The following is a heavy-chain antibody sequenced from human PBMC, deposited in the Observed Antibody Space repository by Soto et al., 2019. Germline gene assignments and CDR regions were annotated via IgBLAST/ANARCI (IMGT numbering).Heavy chain of an antibody. CDR1: GYTFTSYG. J-gene: IGHJ4*02. CDR3: ARSIPNYYYVWGSYRYPTLYYFDY. CDR2: ISAYNGNT. D-gene: IGHD3-16*02. Sequence: QVQLVQSGAEVKKPGASVKVSCKASGYTFTSYGISWVRQAPGQGLEWMGWISAYNGNTNYAQKLQGRVTMTTDTYTSTAXXEXRXXRSDDPAVYSCARSIPNYYYVWGSYRYPTLYYFDYWGQGTLVTVSS. V-gene: IGHV1-18*01.